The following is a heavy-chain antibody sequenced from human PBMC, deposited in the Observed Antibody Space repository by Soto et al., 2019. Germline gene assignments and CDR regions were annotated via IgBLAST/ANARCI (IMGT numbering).Heavy chain of an antibody. Sequence: QITLEESRPTRVKPTHTLTLTCWFSGFSLYTRGVGVGWIRQPPGKVLEWLALLYWYDTRRYNPSLKNSLTIAKDTYEKQVVLTMTNMYLVDTGTYFYCHYTTDTYFEVWGNGTRVTVSS. V-gene: IGHV2-5*04. CDR1: GFSLYTRGVG. CDR3: CHYTTDTYFEV. D-gene: IGHD1-1*01. J-gene: IGHJ6*04. CDR2: LYWYDTR.